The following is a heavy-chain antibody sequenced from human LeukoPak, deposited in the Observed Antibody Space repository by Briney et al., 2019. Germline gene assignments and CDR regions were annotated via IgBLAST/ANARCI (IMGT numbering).Heavy chain of an antibody. D-gene: IGHD2-15*01. Sequence: SGGSLRLSCAASGFTFSSYSMNWVRQAPGKGLEWVSYISSSSSTIYYADSVKGRFTISRDNAKNSLYLQMNSLRAEDTAVYYCAREKLLASWGQGTLVTVSS. CDR1: GFTFSSYS. CDR3: AREKLLAS. CDR2: ISSSSSTI. V-gene: IGHV3-48*01. J-gene: IGHJ4*02.